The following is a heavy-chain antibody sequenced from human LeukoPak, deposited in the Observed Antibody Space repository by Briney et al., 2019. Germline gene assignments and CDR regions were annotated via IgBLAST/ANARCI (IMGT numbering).Heavy chain of an antibody. J-gene: IGHJ4*02. D-gene: IGHD6-19*01. V-gene: IGHV3-23*01. CDR3: AKDMHQWLAEAFY. CDR1: GFTFSSYA. CDR2: ITPTGGTT. Sequence: GGSLRLSCTASGFTFSSYAMSWVRQAPGKGLEWVSAITPTGGTTYYADSVKDRFTVSRDNSKNTLYLQMKSLRAEDTALYYCAKDMHQWLAEAFYWGQGTLVTVSS.